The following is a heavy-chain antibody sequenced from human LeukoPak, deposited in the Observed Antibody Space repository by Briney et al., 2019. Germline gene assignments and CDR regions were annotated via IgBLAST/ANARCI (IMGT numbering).Heavy chain of an antibody. CDR2: IYSSGTT. V-gene: IGHV4-4*07. CDR1: GGSIITYY. Sequence: PSETLSLTCTVSGGSIITYYYNWIRQPAGKGLEWIGRIYSSGTTDYNPSLKSRVTMSADTSKNQVSLKLNSLSAADTAVYYCARAPLLLKDAFDIWGLGTMVTFSS. CDR3: ARAPLLLKDAFDI. J-gene: IGHJ3*02.